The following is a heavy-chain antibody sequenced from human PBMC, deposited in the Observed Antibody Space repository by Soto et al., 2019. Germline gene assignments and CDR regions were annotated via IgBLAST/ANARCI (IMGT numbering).Heavy chain of an antibody. D-gene: IGHD6-19*01. Sequence: GGSLRLSCAAPGFTFSPYWMHWVRQAPGKGLVWVSRINPDGSSTDYADSVKGRFTISRDNAKNTLYLQMNSLRAEDTAVYYCGRGGSDSPRGMDFWGQGTTVTVSS. V-gene: IGHV3-74*01. CDR3: GRGGSDSPRGMDF. J-gene: IGHJ6*02. CDR2: INPDGSST. CDR1: GFTFSPYW.